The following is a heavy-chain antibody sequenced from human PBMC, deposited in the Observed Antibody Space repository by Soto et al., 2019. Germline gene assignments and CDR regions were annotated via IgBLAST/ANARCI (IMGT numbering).Heavy chain of an antibody. CDR2: IYYSGST. D-gene: IGHD3-3*01. CDR1: GGSISSYY. V-gene: IGHV4-59*01. CDR3: ARDRNYDFWSGYYNYSYYYMDV. J-gene: IGHJ6*03. Sequence: PSETLSLTCTVSGGSISSYYWSWIRQPPGKGLEWIGYIYYSGSTNYNPSLKSRVTISVDTSKNQFSLKLSSVTAADTAVYYCARDRNYDFWSGYYNYSYYYMDVWGTGTTVTVSS.